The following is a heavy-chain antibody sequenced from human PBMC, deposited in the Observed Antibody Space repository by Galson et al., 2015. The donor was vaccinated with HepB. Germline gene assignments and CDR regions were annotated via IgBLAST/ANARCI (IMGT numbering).Heavy chain of an antibody. CDR1: GGSISSSNW. J-gene: IGHJ4*02. D-gene: IGHD1-1*01. CDR3: ARIRTTGTSADY. CDR2: IYHTGST. V-gene: IGHV4-4*02. Sequence: ETLSLTCGVSGGSISSSNWWSWVRQPPGKGLEWIGEIYHTGSTNYNPSLKNRVTISVDKSKNQFSLELTSVTAADTAMYYCARIRTTGTSADYWGQGTLVTVSS.